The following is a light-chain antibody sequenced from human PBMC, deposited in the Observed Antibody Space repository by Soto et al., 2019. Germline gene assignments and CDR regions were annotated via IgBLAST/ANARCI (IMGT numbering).Light chain of an antibody. CDR3: QQYDNLPIT. CDR1: QDISNY. V-gene: IGKV1-33*01. J-gene: IGKJ5*01. Sequence: DIQMTHSPSSLSASVGDRVTITCQASQDISNYLNWYQQKPGKAPKLLIYDASNLETGVQSRFSGIGSGTDFTFSISSLQPEDIATYYCQQYDNLPITFGQGTRLEIK. CDR2: DAS.